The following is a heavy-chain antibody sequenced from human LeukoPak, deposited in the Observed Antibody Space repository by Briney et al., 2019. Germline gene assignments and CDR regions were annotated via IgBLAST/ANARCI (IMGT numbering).Heavy chain of an antibody. CDR3: ARDPDSYCGGDCYPNDY. CDR1: GFTVSSNY. Sequence: GGSLRLSCAASGFTVSSNYMSWVRQAPGKGLEWVSVIYSGGSTYYADSVKGRFTISRDNSKNTLYLQMNSLRAEDTAVYYCARDPDSYCGGDCYPNDYWGQGTLVTVSS. J-gene: IGHJ4*02. D-gene: IGHD2-21*02. CDR2: IYSGGST. V-gene: IGHV3-53*01.